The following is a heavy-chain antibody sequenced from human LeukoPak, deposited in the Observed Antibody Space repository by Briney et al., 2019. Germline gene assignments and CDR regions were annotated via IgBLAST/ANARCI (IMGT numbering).Heavy chain of an antibody. V-gene: IGHV1-2*06. CDR2: INPNSGDT. CDR1: GYIFTDYY. Sequence: GASVTVSCKASGYIFTDYYIHWVRQAPGQGPEWMGRINPNSGDTDSAQKFQGRVTMTKVASITTVYMEMRGLTSDDTAVYYCARVAYGNNATPFDHWGQGTLVIVSS. J-gene: IGHJ4*02. D-gene: IGHD4-11*01. CDR3: ARVAYGNNATPFDH.